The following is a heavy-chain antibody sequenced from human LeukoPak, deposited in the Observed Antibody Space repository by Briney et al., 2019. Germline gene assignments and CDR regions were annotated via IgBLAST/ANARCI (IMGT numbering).Heavy chain of an antibody. CDR1: GFTFSSYT. CDR2: ISSSSSYI. D-gene: IGHD2-15*01. Sequence: GGSLRLSCAASGFTFSSYTMNWVRQAPGKGLEWVSYISSSSSYIYYADSVKGRFTISRDNAENSLYLQMNSLRAEDTAVYYCARGSEGYCSGGGCHYGMDVWGQGTTVTVSS. CDR3: ARGSEGYCSGGGCHYGMDV. J-gene: IGHJ6*01. V-gene: IGHV3-21*01.